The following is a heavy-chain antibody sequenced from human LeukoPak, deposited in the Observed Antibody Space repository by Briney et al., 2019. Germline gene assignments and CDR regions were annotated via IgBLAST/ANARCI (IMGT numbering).Heavy chain of an antibody. J-gene: IGHJ3*02. CDR1: GGSISSYY. V-gene: IGHV4-59*08. Sequence: SETLSLTCTVSGGSISSYYWSWIRQPPGKGLEWIGYIYYSGSTNYNPSLKSRVTISVDTSKNQFSLKLSSVTAADTAVYYCAKPLQLLWFGNDAFDIWGQGTMVTVSS. CDR3: AKPLQLLWFGNDAFDI. D-gene: IGHD3-10*01. CDR2: IYYSGST.